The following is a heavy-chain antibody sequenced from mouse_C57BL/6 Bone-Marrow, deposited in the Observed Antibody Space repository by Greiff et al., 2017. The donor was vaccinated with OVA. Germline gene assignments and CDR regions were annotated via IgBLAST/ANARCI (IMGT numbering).Heavy chain of an antibody. J-gene: IGHJ1*03. Sequence: EVHLVESGGGLVQPGGSLKLSCAASGFTFSDYGMAWVRQAPRKGPEWVAFISNLAYSIYYADKVTGRFTIPRENATNTLYLEMSSLRSEDTAMYYCARRGLHWYFDVWGTGTTVTVSS. CDR3: ARRGLHWYFDV. CDR2: ISNLAYSI. CDR1: GFTFSDYG. V-gene: IGHV5-15*01.